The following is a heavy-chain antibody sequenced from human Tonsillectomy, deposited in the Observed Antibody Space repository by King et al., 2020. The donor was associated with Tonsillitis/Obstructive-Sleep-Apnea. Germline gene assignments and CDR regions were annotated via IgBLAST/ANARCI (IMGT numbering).Heavy chain of an antibody. D-gene: IGHD6-19*01. CDR2: IYYSGST. CDR1: GGSISSRSYY. J-gene: IGHJ5*02. V-gene: IGHV4-39*01. Sequence: QLQESGPGLVKPSETLSLTCTVSGGSISSRSYYWGWIRQPPGKGLEWIGSIYYSGSTYYNPSLKSRVTISVDTSKNQFSLKLSSVTAADTAADTAVYYCARHRTVAGTLDWFDPWGQGTLVTVSS. CDR3: ARHRTVAGTLDWFDP.